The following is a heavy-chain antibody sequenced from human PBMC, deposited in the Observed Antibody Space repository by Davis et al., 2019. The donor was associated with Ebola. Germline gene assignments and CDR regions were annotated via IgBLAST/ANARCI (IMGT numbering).Heavy chain of an antibody. J-gene: IGHJ6*02. D-gene: IGHD6-19*01. Sequence: GESLKISCAASGFTFSTYGIHWVRQAPGKGLEWVAVIWYDGNNKYYADSVKGRFTISRDNSKNTLYLQMNSLRAEDTAVYYCASAMGTSGWANYYYYGMDVWGQGTTVTVSS. CDR1: GFTFSTYG. CDR2: IWYDGNNK. V-gene: IGHV3-33*01. CDR3: ASAMGTSGWANYYYYGMDV.